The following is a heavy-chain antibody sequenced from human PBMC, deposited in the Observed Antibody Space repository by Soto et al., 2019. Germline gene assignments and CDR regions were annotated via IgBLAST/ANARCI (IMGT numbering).Heavy chain of an antibody. CDR2: ISAYNTNT. CDR1: GYTFTSYH. CDR3: ARDTQPTDS. J-gene: IGHJ5*01. Sequence: QVQLVQSGAEVKKPGASVKVSCKTSGYTFTSYHICWVRQAPGQGLEGMGWISAYNTNTNYAEKFQGRGTMTTDTLTSTAYMELRSLRSDDTAVYSCARDTQPTDSWGQGTPVTVSS. V-gene: IGHV1-18*01.